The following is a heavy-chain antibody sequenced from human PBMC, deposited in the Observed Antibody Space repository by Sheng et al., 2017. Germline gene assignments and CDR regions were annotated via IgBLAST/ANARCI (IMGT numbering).Heavy chain of an antibody. J-gene: IGHJ4*02. CDR3: ARAKSPNYYSSGYYSV. Sequence: EVQLVESGGGLVQPGGSLRLSCAASGFTFSSYWMSWVRQAPGKGLEWVANIKEEGSEKYYVDAVKGRFTISRDNAKNSLYLQMNSLRGEDTAVYYYARAKSPNYYSSGYYSVWGQGTLVTVSS. D-gene: IGHD3-22*01. V-gene: IGHV3-7*04. CDR1: GFTFSSYW. CDR2: IKEEGSEK.